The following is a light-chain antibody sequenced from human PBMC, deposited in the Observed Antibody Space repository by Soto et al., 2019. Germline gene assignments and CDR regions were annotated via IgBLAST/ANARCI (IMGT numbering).Light chain of an antibody. V-gene: IGKV1-39*01. CDR2: AAS. CDR1: QSISSY. CDR3: QQSHSIPYI. J-gene: IGKJ2*01. Sequence: DIQMTQSPSSLSASVGDRVTLTCRASQSISSYLNWYQQKQGKAPNLLIYAASSLQSGVPSRFSGSGSGTEFTLTISSLQPEDFATYYCQQSHSIPYIFGQGTKLEIK.